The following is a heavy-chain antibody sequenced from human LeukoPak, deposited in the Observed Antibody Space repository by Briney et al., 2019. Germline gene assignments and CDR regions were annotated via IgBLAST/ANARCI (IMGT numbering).Heavy chain of an antibody. J-gene: IGHJ4*02. CDR3: ARAEAAAGSTFDY. D-gene: IGHD6-25*01. CDR1: GFTFSSYS. V-gene: IGHV3-21*01. CDR2: ISSSSSYI. Sequence: GGSLRLSCAASGFTFSSYSMNWVRQAPGKGLEWVSSISSSSSYIYYADSVKGRFTISRDNAKNSLYLQMNSLRAEDTAFYYCARAEAAAGSTFDYWGQGTLVTVS.